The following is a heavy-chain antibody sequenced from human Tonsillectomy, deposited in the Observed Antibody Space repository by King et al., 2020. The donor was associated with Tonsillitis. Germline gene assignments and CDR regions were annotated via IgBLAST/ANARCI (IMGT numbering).Heavy chain of an antibody. Sequence: VQLVESGGGLVQPGGSLRLSCAASGFTFRSNWMTWVRQAPGKGLEWVANIRQDGNEKYYVDSVKGRFTISRDNAKNSLYLQMNSLTAEDTAVYYCARRGAAANGWYFDLWGRGTLVTVSS. V-gene: IGHV3-7*01. D-gene: IGHD6-25*01. CDR3: ARRGAAANGWYFDL. CDR2: IRQDGNEK. CDR1: GFTFRSNW. J-gene: IGHJ2*01.